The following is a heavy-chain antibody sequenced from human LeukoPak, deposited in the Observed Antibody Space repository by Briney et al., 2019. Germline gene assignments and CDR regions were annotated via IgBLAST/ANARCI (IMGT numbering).Heavy chain of an antibody. CDR1: GYTFTNYD. CDR3: ARGLYSGYDWNY. V-gene: IGHV1-8*01. D-gene: IGHD5-12*01. Sequence: ASVNVSCKPSGYTFTNYDINCVRQATGQGLEWMGWMNHNSGNTGYAQKFQGRVTMTRNTYINKAYMELSSLRSQDTAVYYCARGLYSGYDWNYWGQGTLVTVSS. CDR2: MNHNSGNT. J-gene: IGHJ4*02.